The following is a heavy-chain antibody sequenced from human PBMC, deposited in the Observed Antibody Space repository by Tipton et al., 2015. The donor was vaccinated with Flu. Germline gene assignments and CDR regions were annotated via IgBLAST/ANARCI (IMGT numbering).Heavy chain of an antibody. CDR1: GFTLSRYA. CDR3: ARATSSGTYYGYPGGYFAMDG. V-gene: IGHV3-21*01. J-gene: IGHJ6*02. D-gene: IGHD1-26*01. CDR2: ISGRDDPP. Sequence: SLRLSCAASGFTLSRYAMNWVRQAPGKGLEWVSFISGRDDPPNYADSMNGRVTVSRDNAKNSLFLQMNSLRVDDSAVYFCARATSSGTYYGYPGGYFAMDGWGQGTTVTVSS.